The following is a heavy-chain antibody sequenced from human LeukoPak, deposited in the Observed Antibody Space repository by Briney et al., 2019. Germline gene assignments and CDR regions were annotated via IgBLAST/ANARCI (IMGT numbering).Heavy chain of an antibody. CDR3: ARGFGAGNYYYGWFDP. V-gene: IGHV4-30-4*01. D-gene: IGHD3-10*01. CDR1: GASISSGDYH. CDR2: IHDSGST. J-gene: IGHJ5*02. Sequence: KPLETLSLTCTVSGASISSGDYHWNWIRQPPGKGLEWIGFIHDSGSTYYNPSLKSRVSISRDMSKNQLSLMLSSVTAADTAVYYCARGFGAGNYYYGWFDPWGQGTLVTVSS.